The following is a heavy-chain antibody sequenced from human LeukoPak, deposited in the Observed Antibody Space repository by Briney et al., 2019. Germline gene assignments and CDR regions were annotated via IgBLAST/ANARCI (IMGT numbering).Heavy chain of an antibody. V-gene: IGHV3-30*04. Sequence: PGGSLRLSCAASGFTFSSYAMHWVRQAPGKGLEWVAVISYDGSNKYYADSVKGRFTISRDNSKNTLYLQMSNLRAEDTAVYYCARDSAYDYVWGSYRYPYNWFDPWGQGTLVTVSS. CDR1: GFTFSSYA. CDR2: ISYDGSNK. CDR3: ARDSAYDYVWGSYRYPYNWFDP. D-gene: IGHD3-16*02. J-gene: IGHJ5*02.